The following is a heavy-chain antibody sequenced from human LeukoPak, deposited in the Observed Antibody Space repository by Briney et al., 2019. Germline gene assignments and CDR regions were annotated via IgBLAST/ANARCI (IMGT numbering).Heavy chain of an antibody. CDR1: GFTFSSYA. V-gene: IGHV3-23*01. J-gene: IGHJ6*02. CDR3: AKGRTYGMDV. CDR2: ISGSGGST. D-gene: IGHD1-7*01. Sequence: PGGSLRLSCAASGFTFSSYAMSWVRQAPGKGLEWVSAISGSGGSTYYADSVKGRFTSRDNSKNTLYLQMNSLRAEDTAVYYCAKGRTYGMDVWGQGTTVTVSS.